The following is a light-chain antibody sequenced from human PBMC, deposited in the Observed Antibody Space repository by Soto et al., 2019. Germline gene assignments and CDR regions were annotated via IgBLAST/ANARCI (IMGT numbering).Light chain of an antibody. CDR2: SAS. CDR1: QGMSTY. Sequence: DIQLTQSPSFLSASVGDTVTITCRASQGMSTYLAWYQQKPGKVPKLLIRSASTLQSGVPPRFSGGGSGTEFTLTISTHQPDDSGIYYCHQLNGYHLAFGGGTNVEIK. CDR3: HQLNGYHLA. V-gene: IGKV1-9*01. J-gene: IGKJ4*01.